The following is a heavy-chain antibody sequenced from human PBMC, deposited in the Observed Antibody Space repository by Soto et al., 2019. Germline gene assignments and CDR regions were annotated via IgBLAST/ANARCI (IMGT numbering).Heavy chain of an antibody. CDR1: GFTFSSYA. D-gene: IGHD5-18*01. J-gene: IGHJ6*02. CDR2: ISYDGSNK. Sequence: QVQLVESGGGVVQPGRSLRLSCAASGFTFSSYAMHWVRQAPGKGLEWVAVISYDGSNKYYADSVKGRFTISRDNSKNTLYLQSSSLRAEDTAVYYCARDRRRGTPMVGPVGMEVWGQGTTVTVSS. CDR3: ARDRRRGTPMVGPVGMEV. V-gene: IGHV3-30-3*01.